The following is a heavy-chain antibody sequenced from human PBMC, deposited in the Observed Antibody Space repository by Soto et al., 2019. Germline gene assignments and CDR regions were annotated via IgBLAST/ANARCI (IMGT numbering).Heavy chain of an antibody. J-gene: IGHJ4*02. V-gene: IGHV1-8*01. D-gene: IGHD1-26*01. CDR3: ARVAGSPDY. Sequence: QVQLVQSGPEVKKPGASVKVSCKASGYTFTTYDFNWVRQAPGQGLEWMGWLNPKSGMTGSAQKFQGRITMTRDSSISPVYMEVSSLRCEDRAVYYYARVAGSPDYWGQGTLVTV. CDR2: LNPKSGMT. CDR1: GYTFTTYD.